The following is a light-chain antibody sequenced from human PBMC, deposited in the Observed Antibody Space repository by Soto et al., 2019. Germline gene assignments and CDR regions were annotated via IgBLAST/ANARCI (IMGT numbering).Light chain of an antibody. V-gene: IGLV2-11*01. J-gene: IGLJ3*02. CDR1: SSDVGGYNY. Sequence: QSVLTQPRSVSGSPGQSVTISCTGTSSDVGGYNYVSWYQQHPGKAPKLMIYDVSKRPSGVPDRFSGSKSGNTASLTISGLQAEDDGDYYCCSYAGSYTSWVFSGGTKVTVL. CDR2: DVS. CDR3: CSYAGSYTSWV.